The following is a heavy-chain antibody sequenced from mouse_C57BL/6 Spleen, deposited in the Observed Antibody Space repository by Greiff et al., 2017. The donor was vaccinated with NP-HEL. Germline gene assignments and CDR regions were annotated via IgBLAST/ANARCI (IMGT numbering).Heavy chain of an antibody. CDR3: ARYDYGSSYGFAY. V-gene: IGHV1-76*01. J-gene: IGHJ3*01. CDR2: IYPGSGNT. Sequence: QVQLKESGAELVRPGASVKLSCKASGYTFTDYYINWVKQRPGQGLEWIAMIYPGSGNTYYNEKFKGKATLTAEKSSSTAYMQLSSLTSEDSAVYFCARYDYGSSYGFAYWGQGTLVTVSA. CDR1: GYTFTDYY. D-gene: IGHD1-1*01.